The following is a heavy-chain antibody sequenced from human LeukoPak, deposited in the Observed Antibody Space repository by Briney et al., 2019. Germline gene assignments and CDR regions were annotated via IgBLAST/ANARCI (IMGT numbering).Heavy chain of an antibody. D-gene: IGHD3-10*01. J-gene: IGHJ6*02. CDR1: GFTFSNYA. Sequence: GRSLRLSCAASGFTFSNYAMHWVRQAPGKGLEWVAVISYDGSNKYYADSVKGRFTISRDNSKNTLYLQMNSLRAEDTAVYYCARDRGFGENPYGMDVWGQGTTVTVSS. CDR2: ISYDGSNK. CDR3: ARDRGFGENPYGMDV. V-gene: IGHV3-30-3*01.